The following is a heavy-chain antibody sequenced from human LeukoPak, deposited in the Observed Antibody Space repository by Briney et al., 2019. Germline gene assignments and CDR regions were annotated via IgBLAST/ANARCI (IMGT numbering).Heavy chain of an antibody. CDR1: GGTFNSYA. Sequence: SVKVSCKASGGTFNSYAISWVRQAPGQGLEWMGGIIPIFGTAKYAQKFQGRVTITTDESRSTAYMELSSLRSEDTAVYYCARAVNAYCGGDCYPGVFDYWGQGTLVTVSS. D-gene: IGHD2-21*02. J-gene: IGHJ4*02. CDR2: IIPIFGTA. V-gene: IGHV1-69*05. CDR3: ARAVNAYCGGDCYPGVFDY.